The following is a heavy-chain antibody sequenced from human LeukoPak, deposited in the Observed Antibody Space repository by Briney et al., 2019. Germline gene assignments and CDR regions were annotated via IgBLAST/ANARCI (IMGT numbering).Heavy chain of an antibody. CDR1: GFTFSSYA. J-gene: IGHJ4*02. CDR2: ISGSGGST. V-gene: IGHV3-23*01. CDR3: AKVITMIVVVSNFDY. D-gene: IGHD3-22*01. Sequence: PGGSLRLSCAASGFTFSSYAMSWVRQAPGKGLEWVSAISGSGGSTYYADSVKGRFTISRDNSKNTLYLQMNSLRAEDTAVYYCAKVITMIVVVSNFDYWGQGTLVTVSS.